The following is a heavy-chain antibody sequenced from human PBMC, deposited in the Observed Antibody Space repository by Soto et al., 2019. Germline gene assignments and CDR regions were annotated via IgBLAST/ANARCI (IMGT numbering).Heavy chain of an antibody. D-gene: IGHD2-15*01. J-gene: IGHJ5*02. CDR3: AREGRP. Sequence: EVQLVESGGGLVQPGGSLRLSCAASGFTDSSNYMSWVRQAPGKGLEWVAVIYSGGSTYFADSVKDRFSISRDNSKNTLHLQMNSLRAEDTAVYYCAREGRPWGQGTLVTVSS. CDR2: IYSGGST. V-gene: IGHV3-66*01. CDR1: GFTDSSNY.